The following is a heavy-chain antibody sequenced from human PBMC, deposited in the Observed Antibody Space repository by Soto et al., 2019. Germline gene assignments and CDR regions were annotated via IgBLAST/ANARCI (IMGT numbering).Heavy chain of an antibody. D-gene: IGHD6-19*01. CDR3: ARDRVAVAAYGMDV. CDR1: CGSISSSNW. J-gene: IGHJ6*02. Sequence: LSLTCAVSCGSISSSNWWSWVRQPPGKGLEWIGEIYHSGSTNYNPSLKSRVTISVDKSKNQFSLKLSSVTAADTAVYYCARDRVAVAAYGMDVWGQGTTVTVSS. V-gene: IGHV4-4*02. CDR2: IYHSGST.